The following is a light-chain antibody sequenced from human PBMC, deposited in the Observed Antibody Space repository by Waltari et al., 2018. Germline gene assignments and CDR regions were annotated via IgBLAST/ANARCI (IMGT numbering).Light chain of an antibody. Sequence: EIVLTQSPGPLSLSPAERATIPCRASQSVSGSYLAWYQRKPGQAPRLLIYGASSGATGIPDRFSGSGSGTDFTLTISRLEPEDFAVYYCQQYGRSPLTFGGGTKVQIK. CDR2: GAS. CDR1: QSVSGSY. J-gene: IGKJ4*01. V-gene: IGKV3-20*01. CDR3: QQYGRSPLT.